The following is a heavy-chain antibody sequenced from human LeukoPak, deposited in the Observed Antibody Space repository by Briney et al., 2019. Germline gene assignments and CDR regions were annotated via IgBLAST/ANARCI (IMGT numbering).Heavy chain of an antibody. V-gene: IGHV3-11*04. CDR1: GFTLSDYY. CDR3: ARNAEYCSSTSCYSWFDP. J-gene: IGHJ5*02. Sequence: GGSLRLSCAASGFTLSDYYMSWIRQAPGKGLEWISYISSSGGIIYYADSVKGRFTISRDNAENSLYLQMNSLRAEDTAVYYWARNAEYCSSTSCYSWFDPWGQGTLVTVSS. D-gene: IGHD2-2*01. CDR2: ISSSGGII.